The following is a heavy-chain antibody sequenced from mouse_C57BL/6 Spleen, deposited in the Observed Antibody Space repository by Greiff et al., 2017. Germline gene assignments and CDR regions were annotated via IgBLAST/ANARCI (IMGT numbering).Heavy chain of an antibody. CDR3: ARGSYDYPFAY. V-gene: IGHV1-49*01. CDR1: YFAFMASA. CDR2: FTMYSDAT. D-gene: IGHD2-4*01. Sequence: LQQSGAELVRPGSSVKLSCKDSYFAFMASAMHWVKQRPGHGLEWIGSFTMYSDATEYSENFKGKATLTANTSSSTAYIELSSLTSEDSAVYYCARGSYDYPFAYWGQGTLVTVSA. J-gene: IGHJ3*01.